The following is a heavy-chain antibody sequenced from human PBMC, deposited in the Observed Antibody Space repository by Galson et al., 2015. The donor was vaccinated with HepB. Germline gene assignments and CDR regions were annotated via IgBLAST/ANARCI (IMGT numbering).Heavy chain of an antibody. CDR2: IKHDGSET. D-gene: IGHD3-10*01. Sequence: SLRLSCAASGFTFSPYWMSWVRQAPGKGLEWVANIKHDGSETHYVDSVKGRFTISRDNAKNSLYLQMNSLRVEDTAVYYCARDAYYGSGSPQAYWGQGTLVTVSS. V-gene: IGHV3-7*03. J-gene: IGHJ4*02. CDR3: ARDAYYGSGSPQAY. CDR1: GFTFSPYW.